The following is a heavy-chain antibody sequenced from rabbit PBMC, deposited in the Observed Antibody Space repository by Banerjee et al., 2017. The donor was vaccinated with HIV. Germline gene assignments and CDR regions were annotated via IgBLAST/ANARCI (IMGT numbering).Heavy chain of an antibody. CDR3: ARDPINSSL. J-gene: IGHJ4*01. D-gene: IGHD4-1*01. Sequence: QSLEESGGDLVKPGASLTLTCTASGFSLSSRNWMCWVRQAPGKGLEWIACIATGDGSTHYASWVNGRFSISRENTQNTVSLRMNSLTAADTATYFCARDPINSSLWGPGTLVTVS. V-gene: IGHV1S40*01. CDR2: IATGDGST. CDR1: GFSLSSRNW.